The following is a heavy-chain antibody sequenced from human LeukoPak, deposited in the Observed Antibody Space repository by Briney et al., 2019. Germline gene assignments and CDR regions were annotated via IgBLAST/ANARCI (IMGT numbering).Heavy chain of an antibody. Sequence: PGGSLRLSCAASGFXFSNYAISWVRQAPGKGLEWVSSIGDTGGSTSYTDSVKGRFTISRDNSKNTLYLQVNSLRVEDGGLYYCATFAGEYWGQGTPVTVSS. V-gene: IGHV3-23*01. CDR1: GFXFSNYA. CDR3: ATFAGEY. J-gene: IGHJ4*02. CDR2: IGDTGGST.